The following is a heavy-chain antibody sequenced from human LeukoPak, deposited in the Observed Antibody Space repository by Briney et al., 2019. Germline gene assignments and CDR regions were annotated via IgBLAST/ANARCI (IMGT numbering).Heavy chain of an antibody. CDR3: SRLRGYSYGYADY. Sequence: GGSLRLSCAASGFTFSSYSMNWVRRAPGKGLEWVSYISTSGSTIDYVDSVKGRFTISRDNAKNSLYLQMNNLRAEDTAVYYCSRLRGYSYGYADYWGQGTLVTVSS. J-gene: IGHJ4*02. CDR2: ISTSGSTI. D-gene: IGHD5-18*01. CDR1: GFTFSSYS. V-gene: IGHV3-48*01.